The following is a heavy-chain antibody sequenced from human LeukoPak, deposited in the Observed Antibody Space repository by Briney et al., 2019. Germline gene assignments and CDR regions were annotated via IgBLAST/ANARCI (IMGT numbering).Heavy chain of an antibody. CDR3: AKAKPMRSGRFVVVVAASFDY. J-gene: IGHJ4*02. CDR1: GFTFSSYW. V-gene: IGHV3-23*01. Sequence: GGSLRLSCAASGFTFSSYWMRWVRQAPGKGLEWVSAISGSGGSTYYADSVKGRFTISRDNSKNTLYLQMNSLRAEDTAVYYCAKAKPMRSGRFVVVVAASFDYWGQGTLVTVSS. CDR2: ISGSGGST. D-gene: IGHD2-15*01.